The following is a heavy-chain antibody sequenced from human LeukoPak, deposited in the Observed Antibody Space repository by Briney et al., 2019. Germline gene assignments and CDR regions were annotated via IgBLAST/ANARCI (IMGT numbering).Heavy chain of an antibody. J-gene: IGHJ6*03. Sequence: ASVKVSCKASGNTFTNNGISWVRQAPGQGLEWMGWISAYNGNTNYAQKFQGRVTMTTDTSTSTAYMELRSLRSDDTAVYYCARVGLYCSSTSCQEPYYYYYYYMDVWGKGTTVTVSS. CDR3: ARVGLYCSSTSCQEPYYYYYYYMDV. V-gene: IGHV1-18*01. CDR1: GNTFTNNG. CDR2: ISAYNGNT. D-gene: IGHD2-2*01.